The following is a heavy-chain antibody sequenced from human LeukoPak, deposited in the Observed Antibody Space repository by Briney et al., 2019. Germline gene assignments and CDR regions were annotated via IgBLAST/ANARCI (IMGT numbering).Heavy chain of an antibody. CDR1: GYTFTRYY. J-gene: IGHJ4*02. Sequence: ASVKVSCKASGYTFTRYYMHWVRQAPGQGLEWMGRINPNSGGSNYAQKFQGRVTMTRDTSISTAYMELSRLRSDDTAVYYCACLAAAGDFDYWGQGTLVTVSS. V-gene: IGHV1-2*06. D-gene: IGHD6-13*01. CDR2: INPNSGGS. CDR3: ACLAAAGDFDY.